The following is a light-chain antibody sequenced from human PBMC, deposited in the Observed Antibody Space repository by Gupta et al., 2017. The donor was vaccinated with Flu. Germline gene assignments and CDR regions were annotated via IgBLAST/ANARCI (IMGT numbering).Light chain of an antibody. CDR1: SSDIGGYYY. J-gene: IGLJ2*01. V-gene: IGLV2-8*01. CDR3: GSYSSTSYLV. Sequence: TSSDIGGYYYVSWYQQYPGKAPKLMLYEVNKRPSGVPDRFSGSKSGNTASLTISGLQAEDEAHYYCGSYSSTSYLVFGGGTQLTVL. CDR2: EVN.